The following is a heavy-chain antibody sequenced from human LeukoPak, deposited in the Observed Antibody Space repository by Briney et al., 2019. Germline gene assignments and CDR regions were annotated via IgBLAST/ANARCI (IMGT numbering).Heavy chain of an antibody. CDR2: ISSSGSTI. J-gene: IGHJ6*02. CDR1: GFTFSSYE. D-gene: IGHD3-3*01. V-gene: IGHV3-48*03. CDR3: ARAPFWNGYSYGMDV. Sequence: GGSLRLSCAASGFTFSSYEMNWVRQAPGKGLEWVSYISSSGSTIYYADSVKGRFTISRDNAKNSLYLQMNSLRAEDTAVYYCARAPFWNGYSYGMDVWGQGTTVTVSS.